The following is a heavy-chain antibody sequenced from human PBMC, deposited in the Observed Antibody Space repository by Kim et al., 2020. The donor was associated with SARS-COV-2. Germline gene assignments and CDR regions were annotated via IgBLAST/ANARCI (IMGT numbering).Heavy chain of an antibody. CDR3: ARDYSPIAAAGMSSYWYFDL. D-gene: IGHD6-13*01. J-gene: IGHJ2*01. Sequence: RFTISRDNSKNTLYLQMNSLRAEDTAVYYCARDYSPIAAAGMSSYWYFDLWGRGTLVTVSS. V-gene: IGHV3-30*01.